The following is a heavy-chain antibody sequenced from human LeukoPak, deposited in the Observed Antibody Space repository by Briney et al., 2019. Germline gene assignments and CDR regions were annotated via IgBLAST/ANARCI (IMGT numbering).Heavy chain of an antibody. V-gene: IGHV4-39*01. Sequence: SETLSLTCTVSGGSISSSSYYWGWIRQPPGKGLEWIGSIYYSGSTYYNPSLKSRVTISVDTSKNQFSLKLSSVTAADTAVYYCATLPRGRITIFGVPPLDMDVWGKGTTVTVSS. CDR1: GGSISSSSYY. CDR3: ATLPRGRITIFGVPPLDMDV. CDR2: IYYSGST. J-gene: IGHJ6*03. D-gene: IGHD3-3*01.